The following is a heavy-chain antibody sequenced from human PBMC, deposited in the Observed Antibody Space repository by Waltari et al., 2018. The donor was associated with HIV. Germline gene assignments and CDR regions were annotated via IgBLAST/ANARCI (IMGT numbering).Heavy chain of an antibody. J-gene: IGHJ4*02. D-gene: IGHD3-22*01. V-gene: IGHV4-61*02. Sequence: QVQLQESGPGLVKPSQTLSLTCTVSGGSISSGSYYWSWIRQPAGKGLEWIGRIYTSGSTNYNPPLKSRVTISVDTSKNQFSLKLSSVTAADTPVYYCAREYYYDSSGYRPFDYWGQGTLVTVSS. CDR1: GGSISSGSYY. CDR3: AREYYYDSSGYRPFDY. CDR2: IYTSGST.